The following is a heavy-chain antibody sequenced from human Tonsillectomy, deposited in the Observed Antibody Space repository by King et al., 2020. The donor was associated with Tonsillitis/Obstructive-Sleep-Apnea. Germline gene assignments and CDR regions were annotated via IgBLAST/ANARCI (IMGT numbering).Heavy chain of an antibody. CDR1: GFTFSDYY. V-gene: IGHV3-11*01. Sequence: QLQESGGGLVKPGGSLRLACAASGFTFSDYYMSWIRQAPGKGLEWVSYISSSGRAIYYADSVKGRFTISRDNAKNLLYLQMNSLSAEDTAVYYCARLSDTAIVYSSDYWGQGTLITVSS. CDR3: ARLSDTAIVYSSDY. J-gene: IGHJ4*02. D-gene: IGHD5-18*01. CDR2: ISSSGRAI.